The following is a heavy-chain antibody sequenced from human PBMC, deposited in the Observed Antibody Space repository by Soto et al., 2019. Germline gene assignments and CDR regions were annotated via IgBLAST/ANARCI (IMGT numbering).Heavy chain of an antibody. V-gene: IGHV3-30*18. CDR2: ISYDGSNK. CDR3: AKDRYYGSGSYYHGMDV. J-gene: IGHJ6*02. Sequence: PGGSLRLSCAASGFTFNSYGMHWVRQAPGKGLEWVAVISYDGSNKYYADSVKGRFTISRDNSKNTLYLQMNSLRAEDTAVYYCAKDRYYGSGSYYHGMDVWGQGTTVTVSS. D-gene: IGHD3-10*01. CDR1: GFTFNSYG.